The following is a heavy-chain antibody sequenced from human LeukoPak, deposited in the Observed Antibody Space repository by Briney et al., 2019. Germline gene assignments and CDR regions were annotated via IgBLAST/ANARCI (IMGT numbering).Heavy chain of an antibody. CDR2: INTDGSST. D-gene: IGHD3-22*01. CDR3: AKDRGYYYDSSGYPQRQDAFDI. V-gene: IGHV3-74*01. J-gene: IGHJ3*02. CDR1: GFTFSNHW. Sequence: GGSLRLSCAASGFTFSNHWMNWVRQAPGKGLVWVSRINTDGSSTTYADSVKGRFTISRDNAKNSLYLQMNSLRAEDTAVYYCAKDRGYYYDSSGYPQRQDAFDIWGQGTMVTVSS.